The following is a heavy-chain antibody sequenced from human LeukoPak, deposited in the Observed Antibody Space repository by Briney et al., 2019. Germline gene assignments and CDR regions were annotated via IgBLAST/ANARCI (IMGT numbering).Heavy chain of an antibody. CDR3: ATTMVRGANTYAFDF. Sequence: GGSLRLSCAASGFTVSNNYMSWVRQAPGKGLEWVSAIYSGGSTFYADSVKGRFTISRDNSKNTLDLQMNSLRAEDTAVYFCATTMVRGANTYAFDFWGQGTMVTVSS. CDR2: IYSGGST. V-gene: IGHV3-66*01. D-gene: IGHD3-10*01. J-gene: IGHJ3*01. CDR1: GFTVSNNY.